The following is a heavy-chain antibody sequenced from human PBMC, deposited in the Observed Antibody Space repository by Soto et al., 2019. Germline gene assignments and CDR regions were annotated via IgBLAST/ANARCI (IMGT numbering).Heavy chain of an antibody. J-gene: IGHJ5*02. CDR2: IYYSGST. CDR3: ARMAYPRYCSSTSCYGLDP. D-gene: IGHD2-2*01. Sequence: SETLSLTCTVSGGSISSYYWSWIRQPPGKGLEWIGYIYYSGSTNYNPSLKSRVTISVDTSKNQFSLKLSSVTAADTAVYYCARMAYPRYCSSTSCYGLDPWGQGTLVTVSS. V-gene: IGHV4-59*08. CDR1: GGSISSYY.